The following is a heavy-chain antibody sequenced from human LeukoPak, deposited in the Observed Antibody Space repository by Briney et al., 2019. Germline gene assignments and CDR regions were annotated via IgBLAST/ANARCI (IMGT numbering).Heavy chain of an antibody. CDR3: ARVAGYCDSTSNCYSDY. Sequence: PGGSLRLSCAASGFTFNIYTMNWVRQSPGKGLEWVSSISSSSSNLYYADSVKGRFTISRGNAKNSLYLQMNSLRAEDTAVYYCARVAGYCDSTSNCYSDYWGQGTLVTVSS. J-gene: IGHJ4*02. CDR1: GFTFNIYT. CDR2: ISSSSSNL. D-gene: IGHD2-2*01. V-gene: IGHV3-21*01.